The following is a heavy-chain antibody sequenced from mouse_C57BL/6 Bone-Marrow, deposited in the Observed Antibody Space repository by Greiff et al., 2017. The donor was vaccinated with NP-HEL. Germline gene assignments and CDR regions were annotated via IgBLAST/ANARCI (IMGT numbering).Heavy chain of an antibody. CDR3: TTSGLRRYWYFDV. J-gene: IGHJ1*03. V-gene: IGHV14-1*01. D-gene: IGHD2-2*01. CDR2: IDPEDGDT. Sequence: EVKLVESGAELVRPGASVKLSCTASGFNIKDYYMHWVKQRPEQGLEWIGRIDPEDGDTEYAPKFQGKATMTADTSSNTAYLQLSSLTSEDTAVYYCTTSGLRRYWYFDVWGTGTTVTVSS. CDR1: GFNIKDYY.